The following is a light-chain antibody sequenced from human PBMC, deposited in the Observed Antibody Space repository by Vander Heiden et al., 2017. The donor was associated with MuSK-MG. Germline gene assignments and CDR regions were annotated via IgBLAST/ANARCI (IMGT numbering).Light chain of an antibody. CDR3: QQYDNWPPST. V-gene: IGKV3-15*01. Sequence: ILMTQSPATLSVSPRERATLSCRASQSVSSNLAWYQQKPGQAPRLLIYGASTRATGIPARFSGSGSGTEFTLTISSLQSEDFAVYYCQQYDNWPPSTFGQGTKLEIK. CDR1: QSVSSN. J-gene: IGKJ2*01. CDR2: GAS.